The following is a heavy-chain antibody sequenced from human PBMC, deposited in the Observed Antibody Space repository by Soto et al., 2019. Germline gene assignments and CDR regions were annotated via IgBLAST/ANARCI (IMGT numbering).Heavy chain of an antibody. CDR1: GYTFTSYY. CDR2: INPSGGST. J-gene: IGHJ4*02. Sequence: ASVKVSCKASGYTFTSYYMHWVRQSPVQGLEWMGIINPSGGSTSYAQKFQGRVTMTRDTSTSTVYMELSSLRSEDTAVYYCARSGLVTTSEYYFDYWGQGTLVTVSS. CDR3: ARSGLVTTSEYYFDY. V-gene: IGHV1-46*01. D-gene: IGHD4-17*01.